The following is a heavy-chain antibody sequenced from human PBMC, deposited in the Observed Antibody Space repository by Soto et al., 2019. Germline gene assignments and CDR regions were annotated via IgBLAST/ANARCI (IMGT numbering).Heavy chain of an antibody. D-gene: IGHD6-19*01. J-gene: IGHJ4*02. CDR1: SASISSEQW. CDR2: IHHSGNT. Sequence: QMQLQESGPGLVKPSETLSLTCAVSSASISSEQWWSWVHQPPGKGLEWIGEIHHSGNTNSNPSLKSRVTMSVDKSKNQLSLNLNSLTAADTAVYYCARSFGWYAIDQWSQGTLVTVSS. CDR3: ARSFGWYAIDQ. V-gene: IGHV4-4*02.